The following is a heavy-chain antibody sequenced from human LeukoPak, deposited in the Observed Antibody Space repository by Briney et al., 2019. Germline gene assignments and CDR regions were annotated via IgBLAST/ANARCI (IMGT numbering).Heavy chain of an antibody. CDR3: ARVDSGSYDY. CDR2: IYYSGST. J-gene: IGHJ4*02. V-gene: IGHV4-61*01. D-gene: IGHD1-26*01. CDR1: GYSISSGYY. Sequence: PSETLSLTCTVSGYSISSGYYWSWIRPPPGKGLEWIGYIYYSGSTNYNPSLKSRVTISVDTSKNQFSLKLSSVTAADTAVYYCARVDSGSYDYWGQGTLVTVSS.